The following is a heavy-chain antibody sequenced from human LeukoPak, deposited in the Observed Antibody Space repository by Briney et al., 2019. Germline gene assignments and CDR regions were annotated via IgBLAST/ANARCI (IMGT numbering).Heavy chain of an antibody. V-gene: IGHV4-4*07. Sequence: SETLSLTCTVSGDSIRSYHWSWIRPSAGKGLEWIGRIYISGSTIYNPALKSRVTMSVDTSNNQFSLRLSSVSAADTAVYYCGRDVCTNGVCSVVDYWGQGTLVTVSS. J-gene: IGHJ4*02. CDR2: IYISGST. CDR1: GDSIRSYH. D-gene: IGHD2-8*01. CDR3: GRDVCTNGVCSVVDY.